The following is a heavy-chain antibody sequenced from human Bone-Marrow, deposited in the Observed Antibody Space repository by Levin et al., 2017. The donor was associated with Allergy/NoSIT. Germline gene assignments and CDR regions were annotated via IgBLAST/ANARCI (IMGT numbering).Heavy chain of an antibody. D-gene: IGHD3-10*01. Sequence: SETLSLTCTVSGGSISSSSYYWGWIRQPPGKGLEWIGSIYYSGSTYYNPSLKSRVTISVDTSKNQFSLKLSSVTAADTAVYYCVVLWFGELVWDRSSDYWGQGTLVTVSS. CDR2: IYYSGST. J-gene: IGHJ4*02. CDR3: VVLWFGELVWDRSSDY. CDR1: GGSISSSSYY. V-gene: IGHV4-39*01.